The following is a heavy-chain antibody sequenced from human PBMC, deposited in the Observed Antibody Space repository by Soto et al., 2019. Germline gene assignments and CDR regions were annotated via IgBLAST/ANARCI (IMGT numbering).Heavy chain of an antibody. V-gene: IGHV4-34*01. D-gene: IGHD3-10*01. J-gene: IGHJ6*02. CDR3: ASVSVYYYCSGSDFLHETYYYYGMDV. CDR1: GGSFSGYY. CDR2: INHSGST. Sequence: NPSETLSLTCAVYGGSFSGYYWSWIRQPPGKGLEWIGEINHSGSTNSNPSLKSRVTISIDTSKDQISLKLSPMTGADTAVTYCASVSVYYYCSGSDFLHETYYYYGMDVWGQGTTVTVSS.